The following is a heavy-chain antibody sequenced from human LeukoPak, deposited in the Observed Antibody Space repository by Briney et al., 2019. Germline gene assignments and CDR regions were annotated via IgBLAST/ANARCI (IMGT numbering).Heavy chain of an antibody. CDR3: AKLESWWYCSTTSCYADY. D-gene: IGHD2-2*01. J-gene: IGHJ4*02. Sequence: PGGSLRLSCAASGFTFSNAWMSWVRQAPGKGLEWVGRIISKAGGETTDYAAPVKGRFIISRDDSRNTVYLQMKSLKTEDTAVYYCAKLESWWYCSTTSCYADYWGQGTLVTVSS. CDR1: GFTFSNAW. V-gene: IGHV3-15*01. CDR2: IISKAGGETT.